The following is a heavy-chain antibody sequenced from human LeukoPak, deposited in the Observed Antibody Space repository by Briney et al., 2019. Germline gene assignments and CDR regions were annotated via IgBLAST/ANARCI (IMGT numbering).Heavy chain of an antibody. V-gene: IGHV1-18*01. CDR1: GYTFTSYG. D-gene: IGHD3-22*01. J-gene: IGHJ4*02. Sequence: ASVKVSCKASGYTFTSYGISWVRQAPGQGLEWMGWISAYNGNTNYAQRLQGRVTMTTDTSTSTAYMELRSLRSDDTAVYYCAKDGYYYDSSGYYYGGGYFDYWGQGTLVTVSS. CDR3: AKDGYYYDSSGYYYGGGYFDY. CDR2: ISAYNGNT.